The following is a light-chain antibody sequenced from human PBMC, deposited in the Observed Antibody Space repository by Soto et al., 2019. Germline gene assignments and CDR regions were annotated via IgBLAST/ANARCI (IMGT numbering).Light chain of an antibody. CDR2: GAS. Sequence: EIVLTQSPGTLSLSPGERATLSCRASQSVTSXYLAWYQQKSGQAPRLLIYGASSRAAGIPDRFSGSGSGTDFTLTISRLEPEDFAVYYCQQYDSSPYTFAQGTKLEIK. V-gene: IGKV3-20*01. J-gene: IGKJ2*01. CDR1: QSVTSXY. CDR3: QQYDSSPYT.